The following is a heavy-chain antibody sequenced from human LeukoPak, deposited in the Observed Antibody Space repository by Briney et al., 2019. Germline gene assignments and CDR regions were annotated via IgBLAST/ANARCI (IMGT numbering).Heavy chain of an antibody. J-gene: IGHJ3*02. Sequence: GSTNYNPSLKSRVTMSVVTSKNQFSLKLSSVTAADTAVYYCARVNHSSSSGGAFDIWGQGTMVTVSS. CDR2: GST. V-gene: IGHV4-4*07. D-gene: IGHD6-6*01. CDR3: ARVNHSSSSGGAFDI.